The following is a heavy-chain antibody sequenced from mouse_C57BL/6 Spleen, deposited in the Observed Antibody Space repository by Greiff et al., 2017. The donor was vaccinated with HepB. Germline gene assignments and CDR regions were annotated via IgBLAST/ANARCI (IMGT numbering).Heavy chain of an antibody. D-gene: IGHD1-3*01. CDR3: ARSTNRAWFAY. V-gene: IGHV14-2*01. CDR1: GFNIKDYY. J-gene: IGHJ3*01. CDR2: IDPEDGDT. Sequence: EVQLQQSGAELVKPGASVKLSCTASGFNIKDYYMHWVKQRTEQGLEWIGRIDPEDGDTKYAPKFQGQATITADTSSNTAYLQLSSLTSEDTAVYYCARSTNRAWFAYWGQGTLVTVSA.